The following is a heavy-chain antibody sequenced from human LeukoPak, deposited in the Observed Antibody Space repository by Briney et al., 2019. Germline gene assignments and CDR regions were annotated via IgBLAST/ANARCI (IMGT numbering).Heavy chain of an antibody. CDR3: ARHYCSSTSCYTGY. V-gene: IGHV4-39*01. CDR1: GGSISSSSYY. J-gene: IGHJ4*02. D-gene: IGHD2-2*02. Sequence: PSETLSLTCTVSGGSISSSSYYWGWIRQPPGKGLEWIGSIYYSGSTYYNPSLKSRVTISVDTSKNQFSLKLSSVTAADTAVYYCARHYCSSTSCYTGYWGQGTLVTVSS. CDR2: IYYSGST.